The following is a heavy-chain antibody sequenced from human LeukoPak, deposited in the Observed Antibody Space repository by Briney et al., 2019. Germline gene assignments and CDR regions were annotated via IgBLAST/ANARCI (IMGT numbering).Heavy chain of an antibody. CDR2: IKWDGGRT. V-gene: IGHV3-20*04. Sequence: GGSLRLSCAASGFTFDDYVMSWVRQAPGKGLEWGSGIKWDGGRTGYADSVKGRFTISRDNSKNTLYLQMNSLRAEDTAVYYCAKLGGYCSGGSCYFGPFDYWGQGTLVTVSS. D-gene: IGHD2-15*01. CDR3: AKLGGYCSGGSCYFGPFDY. J-gene: IGHJ4*02. CDR1: GFTFDDYV.